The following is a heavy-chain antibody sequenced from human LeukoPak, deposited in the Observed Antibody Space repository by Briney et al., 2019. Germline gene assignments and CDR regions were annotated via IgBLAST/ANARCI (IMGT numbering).Heavy chain of an antibody. J-gene: IGHJ4*02. D-gene: IGHD2-21*02. Sequence: GASVKVSCTASGGTFSSYAISWVRQAPGQGLEWMGGIIPIFGTANYAQKFQGRVTITTDESTSTAYMELSSLRSEDTAVYYCARGPAYCGGDCYPPPDYWGQGTLVTVSS. CDR3: ARGPAYCGGDCYPPPDY. CDR2: IIPIFGTA. CDR1: GGTFSSYA. V-gene: IGHV1-69*05.